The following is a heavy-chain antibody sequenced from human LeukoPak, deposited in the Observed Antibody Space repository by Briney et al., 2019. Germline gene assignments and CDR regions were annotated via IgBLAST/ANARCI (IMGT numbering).Heavy chain of an antibody. D-gene: IGHD3-10*01. CDR2: IIPIFGTA. Sequence: SVNVSCKASGGTFSSYAISWVRHAPGQGLEWMGGIIPIFGTANYAQKFQGRVTITADESTSTAYMELSSLRSEDTAVYYCVRDYGGWFDPWGQGTLVTVSS. V-gene: IGHV1-69*13. CDR1: GGTFSSYA. J-gene: IGHJ5*02. CDR3: VRDYGGWFDP.